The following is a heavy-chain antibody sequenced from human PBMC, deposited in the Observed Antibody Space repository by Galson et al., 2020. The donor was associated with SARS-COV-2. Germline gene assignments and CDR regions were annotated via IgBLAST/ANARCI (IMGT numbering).Heavy chain of an antibody. D-gene: IGHD6-13*01. CDR3: ATASPIAAAGTGWFDP. CDR1: GYTLTELS. J-gene: IGHJ5*02. Sequence: ASVTVSCKVSGYTLTELSMHWVRQAPGKGLEWMGGFAPEDGETIYAQKFQGRVTMTEDTSTDTAYMELSSLRSEDTAVYYCATASPIAAAGTGWFDPWGQGTLVTVSS. CDR2: FAPEDGET. V-gene: IGHV1-24*01.